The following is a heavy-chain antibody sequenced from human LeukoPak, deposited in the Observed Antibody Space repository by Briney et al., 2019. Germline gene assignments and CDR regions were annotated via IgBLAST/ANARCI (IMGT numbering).Heavy chain of an antibody. CDR2: ISGSGGST. CDR3: ARVSYDFWSGAYYYYGMDV. J-gene: IGHJ6*02. Sequence: GGSLRLSCAASGFTFRSYAMSWVRQAPGKGLEWVSAISGSGGSTYYADSVKGRFTISRDNSKNTLYLQMNSLRAEDTAVYYCARVSYDFWSGAYYYYGMDVWGQGTTVTVSS. CDR1: GFTFRSYA. D-gene: IGHD3-3*01. V-gene: IGHV3-23*01.